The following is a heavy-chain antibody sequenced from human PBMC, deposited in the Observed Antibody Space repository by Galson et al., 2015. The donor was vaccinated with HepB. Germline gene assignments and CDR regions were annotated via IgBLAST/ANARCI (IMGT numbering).Heavy chain of an antibody. Sequence: QSGAEVKKPGESLRISCKGSGYSFTNYWITWVRQMPGKGLEWMGKIDPSDSYTNYSPSFQGHVTISADKSISTAYLQWSSLKASDTAMYYCAGHNDYGDYVGPFDYWGQGTLVTVSS. D-gene: IGHD4-17*01. V-gene: IGHV5-10-1*01. CDR1: GYSFTNYW. J-gene: IGHJ4*02. CDR3: AGHNDYGDYVGPFDY. CDR2: IDPSDSYT.